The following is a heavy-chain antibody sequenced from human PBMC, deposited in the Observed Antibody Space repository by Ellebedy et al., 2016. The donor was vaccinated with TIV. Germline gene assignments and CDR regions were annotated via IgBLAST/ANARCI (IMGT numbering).Heavy chain of an antibody. J-gene: IGHJ5*02. CDR1: GFTFRSYE. V-gene: IGHV3-48*03. CDR2: ITSSGSTV. D-gene: IGHD4-17*01. Sequence: PSETLSLTCAASGFTFRSYEMFWVRQAPGKGLECVSYITSSGSTVDYADSVKGRFTISRDNARMSLFLQMNSLRAEDTAVYYCASRAYGDNVRSWGQGTLVTVSS. CDR3: ASRAYGDNVRS.